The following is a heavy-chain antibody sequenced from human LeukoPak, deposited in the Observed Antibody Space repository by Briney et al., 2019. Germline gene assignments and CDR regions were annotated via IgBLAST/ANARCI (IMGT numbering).Heavy chain of an antibody. CDR3: ASPIAVTTAFDY. Sequence: ASVKVSCKASGYTFTSYDINWVRQATGQGLEWMGWMNPNSGNTGYAQKFQGRVTITRNTSISTAYMELSSLRSEDTAVYYCASPIAVTTAFDYWGQGTLVTVSS. V-gene: IGHV1-8*03. D-gene: IGHD4-17*01. CDR2: MNPNSGNT. J-gene: IGHJ4*02. CDR1: GYTFTSYD.